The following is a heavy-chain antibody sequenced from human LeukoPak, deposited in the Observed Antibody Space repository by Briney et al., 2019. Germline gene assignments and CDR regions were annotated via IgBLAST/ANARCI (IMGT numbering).Heavy chain of an antibody. J-gene: IGHJ6*03. D-gene: IGHD1-26*01. CDR2: ISAYNGNT. V-gene: IGHV1-18*01. CDR3: ARDLATNIPYYYYYYMDV. CDR1: GYTFTSYD. Sequence: ASVKVSCKASGYTFTSYDISWVRQAPGQGLEWMGWISAYNGNTNYAQKLQGRVTMTTDTSTSTAYMELRSLRSDDTAVYYCARDLATNIPYYYYYYMDVWGKGTTVTVSS.